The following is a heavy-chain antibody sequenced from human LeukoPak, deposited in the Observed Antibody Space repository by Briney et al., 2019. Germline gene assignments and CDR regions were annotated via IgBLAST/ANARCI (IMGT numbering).Heavy chain of an antibody. J-gene: IGHJ4*02. CDR3: ARDGSSSSLDY. CDR1: GFTFSGYS. D-gene: IGHD6-6*01. V-gene: IGHV3-48*04. Sequence: GGSLRLSCAASGFTFSGYSMNWVRQAPGKGLEWVSYISTSSSTIYYADSVKGRFTISRDNAKNSLYLQMNSLRAEDTAVYYCARDGSSSSLDYWGQGTLVTVSS. CDR2: ISTSSSTI.